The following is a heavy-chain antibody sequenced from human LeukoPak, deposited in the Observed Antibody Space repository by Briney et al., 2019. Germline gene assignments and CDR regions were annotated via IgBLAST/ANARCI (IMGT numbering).Heavy chain of an antibody. Sequence: GGSLRLSCAASGFTFSSYSMNWVRQAPGKGLEWVSSISRSSSYIYYADSVKGRFTISRDNSNNTLFLQMDRLKGEDTAVYFCAKERDETGYFNAPFDQWGQGTLVTVSS. CDR2: ISRSSSYI. V-gene: IGHV3-21*04. CDR1: GFTFSSYS. CDR3: AKERDETGYFNAPFDQ. J-gene: IGHJ4*02. D-gene: IGHD3-9*01.